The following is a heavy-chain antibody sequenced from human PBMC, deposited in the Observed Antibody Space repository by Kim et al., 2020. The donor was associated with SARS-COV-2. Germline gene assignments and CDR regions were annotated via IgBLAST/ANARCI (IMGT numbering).Heavy chain of an antibody. V-gene: IGHV1-3*01. CDR3: ARDGSRKSYYYYGMDV. Sequence: FQGRVTITRDTSASTAYMGLSSLRSEDTAVYYCARDGSRKSYYYYGMDVWGQGTTVTVSS. D-gene: IGHD2-15*01. J-gene: IGHJ6*02.